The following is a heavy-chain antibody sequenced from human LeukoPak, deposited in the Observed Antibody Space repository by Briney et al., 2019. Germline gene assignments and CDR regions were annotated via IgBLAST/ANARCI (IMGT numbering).Heavy chain of an antibody. CDR3: ARHGADWVYFDY. Sequence: SETLSLTCTVSGGSISSFHWNWIRQPPGKGLEWIGYIYYSGSTNYNPSLKGRVSISVDTSKNQFSLKLSSVTAADTAVFYCARHGADWVYFDYWGRGTLVTVSS. D-gene: IGHD3-9*01. CDR1: GGSISSFH. J-gene: IGHJ4*02. CDR2: IYYSGST. V-gene: IGHV4-59*08.